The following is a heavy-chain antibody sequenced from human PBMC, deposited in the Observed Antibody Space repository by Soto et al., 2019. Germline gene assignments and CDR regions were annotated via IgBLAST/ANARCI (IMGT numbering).Heavy chain of an antibody. D-gene: IGHD6-13*01. CDR2: FDTEDGET. CDR1: GYTLTELS. CDR3: ATGWHSSSWYYFDY. V-gene: IGHV1-24*01. J-gene: IGHJ4*02. Sequence: ASVKVSCKVSGYTLTELSMHWVRQAPGKGLEWMGGFDTEDGETIYAQKFQGRVTMTEDTSTDTAYMELSSLRSEDTAVYYCATGWHSSSWYYFDYWGQGTLVTVSS.